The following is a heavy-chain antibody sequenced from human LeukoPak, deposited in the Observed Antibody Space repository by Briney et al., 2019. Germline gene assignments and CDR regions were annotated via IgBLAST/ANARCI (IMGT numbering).Heavy chain of an antibody. CDR3: GRGPLKQQLVKPNPDYYYYMDV. Sequence: SVNVSCKASGGRFSYYALTWVRQAPGQGVEWMGGIIPIFGTTNYAQKFQGRVTFTADDSTTTAYMELSSLRFEDTAVYYCGRGPLKQQLVKPNPDYYYYMDVWGNGTTVTVSS. V-gene: IGHV1-69*01. J-gene: IGHJ6*03. CDR2: IIPIFGTT. CDR1: GGRFSYYA. D-gene: IGHD6-13*01.